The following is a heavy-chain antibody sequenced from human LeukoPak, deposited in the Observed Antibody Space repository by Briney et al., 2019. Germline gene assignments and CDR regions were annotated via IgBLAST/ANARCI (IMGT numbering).Heavy chain of an antibody. D-gene: IGHD5-18*01. CDR1: GGSISSGDYY. CDR3: ARFVKVGEEYSYGRYHFDY. Sequence: SETLSLTCTVSGGSISSGDYYWSWIRQPPGKGLEWIGYIYYSGSTYYNPSLKSRVTISVDTSKNQFSLKLSSVTAADTAVYYCARFVKVGEEYSYGRYHFDYWGQGTLVTVSS. J-gene: IGHJ4*02. CDR2: IYYSGST. V-gene: IGHV4-30-4*01.